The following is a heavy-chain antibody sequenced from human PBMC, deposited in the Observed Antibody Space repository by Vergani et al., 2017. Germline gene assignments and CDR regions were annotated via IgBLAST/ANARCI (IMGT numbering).Heavy chain of an antibody. Sequence: QVQLQESGPGLVKSSQTLSLTCTVSGVSFRSADYYWSWIRQPPGKGLEWIGYIYHSGSTSYSPSLKSLVSMSVDRSKNQFSLKLSSVTAADTAVYYCARGRDILVVPAAIRGYYVDYWGQGTLVTVSS. D-gene: IGHD2-2*02. J-gene: IGHJ4*02. CDR1: GVSFRSADYY. CDR3: ARGRDILVVPAAIRGYYVDY. V-gene: IGHV4-30-4*08. CDR2: IYHSGST.